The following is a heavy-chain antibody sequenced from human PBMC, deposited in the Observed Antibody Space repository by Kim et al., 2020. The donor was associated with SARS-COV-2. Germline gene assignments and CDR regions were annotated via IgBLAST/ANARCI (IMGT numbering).Heavy chain of an antibody. V-gene: IGHV3-30*03. D-gene: IGHD1-26*01. Sequence: GGSLRLSCAASGFTFSSCAIHWVRQAPGKGLEWVAVISYDGSNKNYADSVKGRFTISRDNSKNTLYLQMNSLRAEDTALYYCARDPWSCLGGATYSYYGIDVWGPGSTLTVSS. CDR1: GFTFSSCA. J-gene: IGHJ6*01. CDR3: ARDPWSCLGGATYSYYGIDV. CDR2: ISYDGSNK.